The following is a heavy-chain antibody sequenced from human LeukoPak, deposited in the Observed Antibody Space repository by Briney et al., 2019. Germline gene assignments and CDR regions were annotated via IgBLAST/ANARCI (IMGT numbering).Heavy chain of an antibody. CDR3: ARDQDY. J-gene: IGHJ4*02. CDR2: IYSGGST. V-gene: IGHV3-53*01. CDR1: GFTVSSNY. Sequence: GGSLRLSCATSGFTVSSNYMSWVRQAPGKGLEWVSVIYSGGSTYYADSVKGRFTISRDNAKNSLYLQMNSLRAEDTAVYYCARDQDYWGQGTLVTVSS.